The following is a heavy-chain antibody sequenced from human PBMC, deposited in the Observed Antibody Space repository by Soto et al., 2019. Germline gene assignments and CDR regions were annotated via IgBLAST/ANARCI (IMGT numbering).Heavy chain of an antibody. CDR1: GGSLSSDSFF. CDR3: VRREAVAGSQFDF. J-gene: IGHJ4*02. D-gene: IGHD6-19*01. Sequence: SETLSLTCTVSGGSLSSDSFFWGWIRQPPGKGLEWIGHIYFTGTSSYSPSLKSRVTMFVDTSKNNFSLRLTSVTAADTAVYYCVRREAVAGSQFDFWGQGTLVT. V-gene: IGHV4-39*02. CDR2: IYFTGTS.